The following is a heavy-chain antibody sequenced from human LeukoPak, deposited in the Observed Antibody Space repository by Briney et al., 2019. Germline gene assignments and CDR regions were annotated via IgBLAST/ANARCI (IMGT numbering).Heavy chain of an antibody. CDR2: ISNDGGGT. D-gene: IGHD3-22*01. CDR1: GFIFNNYG. CDR3: AKGSSGCFFDL. V-gene: IGHV3-23*01. J-gene: IGHJ4*02. Sequence: GGSLRLSCAASGFIFNNYGLVWVRQAPGKGLEWVSAISNDGGGTTYADFVKGRFSVSRDNSKNTLFLQMNSLRAEDTALYYCAKGSSGCFFDLWGQGTLVTVSS.